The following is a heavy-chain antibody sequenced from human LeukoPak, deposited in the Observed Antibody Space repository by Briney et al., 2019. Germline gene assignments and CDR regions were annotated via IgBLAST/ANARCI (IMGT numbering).Heavy chain of an antibody. Sequence: GGSLRLSCAASGFTFNSYALSWVRQAPGKGLEWVSTIGGGGENTYYADSVKGRFTISRDNSKNTLYLQMNSLRAEDTAVYYCARGDDYGDSWGQGTLVTVSS. D-gene: IGHD3-16*01. V-gene: IGHV3-23*01. CDR1: GFTFNSYA. CDR2: IGGGGENT. CDR3: ARGDDYGDS. J-gene: IGHJ4*02.